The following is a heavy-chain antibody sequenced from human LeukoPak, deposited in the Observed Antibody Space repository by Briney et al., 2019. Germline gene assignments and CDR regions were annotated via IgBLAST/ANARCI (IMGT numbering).Heavy chain of an antibody. J-gene: IGHJ4*02. CDR1: GFTVSSYT. D-gene: IGHD2-2*03. CDR2: ISNSGGST. Sequence: GGSLRLSCAASGFTVSSYTMSWVRQAPGKGLEWGSAISNSGGSTYYADSVKGRFTISRDNSKNTLYLQMNSLRAEDTAVYYCAKDGYVSWAYQLSHFDYWGQGTLVTVSS. V-gene: IGHV3-23*01. CDR3: AKDGYVSWAYQLSHFDY.